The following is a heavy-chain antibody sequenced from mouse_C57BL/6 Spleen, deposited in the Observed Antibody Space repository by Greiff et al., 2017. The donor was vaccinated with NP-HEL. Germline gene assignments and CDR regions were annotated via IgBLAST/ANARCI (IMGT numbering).Heavy chain of an antibody. CDR1: GYSFTDYN. V-gene: IGHV1-39*01. CDR2: IYPKYGTT. CDR3: ARTRWGGFAY. J-gene: IGHJ3*01. Sequence: VQLQQSGPELVKPGASVKISCKASGYSFTDYNMNWVKQSNGKSLEWIGEIYPKYGTTSYNEKFKGKATLTVDQSSSTAYMQLNSLTSVDSAVYYCARTRWGGFAYWGQGTLVTVSA. D-gene: IGHD2-3*01.